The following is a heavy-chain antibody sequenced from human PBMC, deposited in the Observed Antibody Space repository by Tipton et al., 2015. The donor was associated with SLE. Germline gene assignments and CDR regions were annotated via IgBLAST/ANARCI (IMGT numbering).Heavy chain of an antibody. CDR3: ASGGILWYFDL. V-gene: IGHV4-34*01. CDR1: GGSFSGYY. CDR2: INHSGTT. D-gene: IGHD3-10*01. Sequence: TLSLTCAVYGGSFSGYYWNWIRQSPGKGLEWIGEINHSGTTNYNPTLKSRVTLSVDTSKSQFSLKLSSVTAADTAVYYCASGGILWYFDLWGRGTLVTVSS. J-gene: IGHJ2*01.